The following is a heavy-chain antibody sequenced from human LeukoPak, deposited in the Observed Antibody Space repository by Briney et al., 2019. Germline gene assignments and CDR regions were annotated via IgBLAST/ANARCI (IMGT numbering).Heavy chain of an antibody. D-gene: IGHD5-18*01. V-gene: IGHV3-21*06. J-gene: IGHJ4*02. CDR2: ISSSGSFI. CDR1: GFTFSSYA. CDR3: ARGYSYGPDY. Sequence: GGSLRLSCAVSGFTFSSYAISWVRQAPGKGLEWVSSISSSGSFIYYADSLKGRLTIPRDNAKNSLYLQMHSLRAEDTAVYYCARGYSYGPDYWGQGTLVTVTS.